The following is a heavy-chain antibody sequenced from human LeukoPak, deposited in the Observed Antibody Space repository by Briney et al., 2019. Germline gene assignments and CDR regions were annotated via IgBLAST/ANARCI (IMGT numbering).Heavy chain of an antibody. V-gene: IGHV2-5*02. CDR1: GFSLSTSGVA. J-gene: IGHJ1*01. D-gene: IGHD3-9*01. Sequence: SGPTLVEPTQTLTLTCTFSGFSLSTSGVAVGWIRQPPEKALEWLALIYWDDDKRYSPSLKSRLTITKDTSKNQVVLTMTNMDPVDTATYYCAHSPRDYDILTGLFSEYFQHWGQGTLVTVSS. CDR3: AHSPRDYDILTGLFSEYFQH. CDR2: IYWDDDK.